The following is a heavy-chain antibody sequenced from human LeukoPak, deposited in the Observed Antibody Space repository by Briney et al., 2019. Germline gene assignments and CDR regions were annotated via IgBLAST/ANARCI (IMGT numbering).Heavy chain of an antibody. CDR3: ARRVAVAGSGAFDI. CDR1: GGSISSYY. V-gene: IGHV4-59*08. Sequence: SETLSLTCTVSGGSISSYYWSWIRQPPGKGLEWIGYIYYSGSTNYNPSLKSRVTISVDTSKNQFSLKLSSVTAADTAVYYCARRVAVAGSGAFDIWGQGTMVTVSS. D-gene: IGHD6-19*01. J-gene: IGHJ3*02. CDR2: IYYSGST.